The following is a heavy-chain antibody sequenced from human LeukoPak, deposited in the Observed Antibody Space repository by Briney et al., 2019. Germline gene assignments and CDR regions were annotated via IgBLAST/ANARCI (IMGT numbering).Heavy chain of an antibody. CDR2: IY. CDR3: ARAYSSSWYWNWFDP. CDR1: GYSISSGYY. J-gene: IGHJ5*02. D-gene: IGHD6-13*01. Sequence: PSETLSLTCTVSGYSISSGYYWGWIRQPPGKGLEWIGNIYYNPSLKSRVTISVDTSKNQFSLKVSSVSAADTAVYYCARAYSSSWYWNWFDPWGQGTLVTVSS. V-gene: IGHV4-38-2*02.